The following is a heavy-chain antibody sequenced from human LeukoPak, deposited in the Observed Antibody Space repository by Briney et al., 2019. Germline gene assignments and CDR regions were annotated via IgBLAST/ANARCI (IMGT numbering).Heavy chain of an antibody. V-gene: IGHV4-39*07. CDR2: IYYSGST. CDR1: GGSISSSSYY. Sequence: PSETLSLTCTVSGGSISSSSYYWGWIRQPPGKGLEWIGSIYYSGSTYYNPSLKSRVTISVDTSKNQFSLKLSSVTAADTAVYYCARDHTSSSWYSGQFDPWGQGTLVTVSS. J-gene: IGHJ5*02. CDR3: ARDHTSSSWYSGQFDP. D-gene: IGHD6-13*01.